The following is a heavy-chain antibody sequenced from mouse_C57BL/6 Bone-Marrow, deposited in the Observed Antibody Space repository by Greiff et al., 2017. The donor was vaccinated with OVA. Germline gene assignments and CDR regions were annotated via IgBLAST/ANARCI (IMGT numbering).Heavy chain of an antibody. V-gene: IGHV14-4*01. CDR2: IDPENGDT. CDR1: GFNIKDDY. Sequence: EVQLQQSGAELVRPGASVKLSCTASGFNIKDDYMHWVKQRPEQGLEWIGWIDPENGDTEYASKFQGKATITADTSSNTAYLPLSSLTSEDTAVYYCTTFDYDVWFAYWGQGTLVTVSA. CDR3: TTFDYDVWFAY. D-gene: IGHD2-4*01. J-gene: IGHJ3*01.